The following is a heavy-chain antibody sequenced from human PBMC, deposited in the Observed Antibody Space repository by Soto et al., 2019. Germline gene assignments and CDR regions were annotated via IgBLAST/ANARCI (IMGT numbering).Heavy chain of an antibody. V-gene: IGHV5-10-1*01. CDR1: GYSFTSYL. Sequence: GESLKISCNGSGYSFTSYLISWVRQMPGQGLELVGRIDTSDSYTNSSPSFQGHVTISGNKSIPTACLQWXGLKASDTGMYYCAAKGGMDVRGQGNRVPVSS. J-gene: IGHJ6*02. CDR2: IDTSDSYT. CDR3: AAKGGMDV.